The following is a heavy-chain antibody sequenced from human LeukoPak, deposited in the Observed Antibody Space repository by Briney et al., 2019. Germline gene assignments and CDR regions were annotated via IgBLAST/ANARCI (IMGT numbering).Heavy chain of an antibody. CDR1: GFTFSSYA. J-gene: IGHJ5*02. D-gene: IGHD6-13*01. CDR3: AKDGPYSRRNWFDP. CDR2: ISGSGGST. V-gene: IGHV3-23*01. Sequence: GGSLRLSCAASGFTFSSYAMSWVRQAPGKELDWVSAISGSGGSTYYADSVKGRFTISRDNSKNTLYLQMNSLRAGDTAVYYCAKDGPYSRRNWFDPWGQGTLVTVSS.